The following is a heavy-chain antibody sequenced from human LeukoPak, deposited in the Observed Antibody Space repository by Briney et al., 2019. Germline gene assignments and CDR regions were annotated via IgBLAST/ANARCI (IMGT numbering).Heavy chain of an antibody. Sequence: GGSLRLSCAASGFTFSDYYMSWIRQAPGKGLEWVSYISSSGSTIYYADPVKGRFTISRDNAKNSLYLQMNSLRAEDTAVYFCARPDFWSGYYPLDYWGQGTLVTVSS. V-gene: IGHV3-11*04. CDR1: GFTFSDYY. CDR2: ISSSGSTI. CDR3: ARPDFWSGYYPLDY. J-gene: IGHJ4*02. D-gene: IGHD3-3*01.